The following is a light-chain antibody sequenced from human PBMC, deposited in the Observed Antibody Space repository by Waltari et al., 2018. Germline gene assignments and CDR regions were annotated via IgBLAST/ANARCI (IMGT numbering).Light chain of an antibody. V-gene: IGKV3-15*01. Sequence: EIVMTQSPATLSVSPGERVTLSCRASQSVSSNLAWYQQKPGQAPRLLIYGASTRATGIPVRFSGSGSGTEFTLTISSLQSEDFAVYHCQQYKNWPPCTFGQGTKVEIK. J-gene: IGKJ1*01. CDR2: GAS. CDR3: QQYKNWPPCT. CDR1: QSVSSN.